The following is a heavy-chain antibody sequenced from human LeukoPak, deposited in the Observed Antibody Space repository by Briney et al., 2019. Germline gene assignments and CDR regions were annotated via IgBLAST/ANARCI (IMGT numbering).Heavy chain of an antibody. CDR3: ARHGPTGTFDP. CDR1: GYSFTTYW. CDR2: IGPSDSYT. V-gene: IGHV5-10-1*01. J-gene: IGHJ5*02. D-gene: IGHD1-1*01. Sequence: GESLKISCQGSGYSFTTYWISWVRQMPGKGLEWMGRIGPSDSYTNYSPSFQGHVTISADKSIATAYLQWSSLKASDTAMYYCARHGPTGTFDPWGQGTLVTVSS.